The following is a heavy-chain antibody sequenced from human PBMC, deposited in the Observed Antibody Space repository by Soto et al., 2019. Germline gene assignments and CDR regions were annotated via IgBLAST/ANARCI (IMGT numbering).Heavy chain of an antibody. CDR2: IYWDDDK. CDR3: ARISSGCGELFEY. V-gene: IGHV2-5*02. J-gene: IGHJ4*02. D-gene: IGHD3-10*01. CDR1: GFSLSSSGVG. Sequence: QITLKESGPTLVKPTQPLTLTCFFSGFSLSSSGVGVGWIRQPPGKALEWLALIYWDDDKHYSPSLKTRLTITKDNSKNQVVLTLTNVDPVDTGTYYCARISSGCGELFEYWGQGTLVTVSS.